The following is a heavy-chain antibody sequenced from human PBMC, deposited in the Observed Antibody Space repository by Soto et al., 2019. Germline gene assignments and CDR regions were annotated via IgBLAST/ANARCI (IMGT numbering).Heavy chain of an antibody. Sequence: QVQLVESGGGVVQPGRSLRLSCAASGFTFSSYAMHWVRQAPGKGLEWVAVISYDGSNKYYADSVKGRFTISRDNSKNTLYLQMNSLRAEDTAVYYCARSLRRQWQDYWGQGTLVTVSS. J-gene: IGHJ4*02. D-gene: IGHD6-19*01. CDR1: GFTFSSYA. CDR2: ISYDGSNK. CDR3: ARSLRRQWQDY. V-gene: IGHV3-30*14.